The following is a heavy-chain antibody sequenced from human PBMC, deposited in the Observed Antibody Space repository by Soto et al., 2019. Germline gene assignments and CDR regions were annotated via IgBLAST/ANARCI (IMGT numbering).Heavy chain of an antibody. V-gene: IGHV1-18*01. CDR2: ISTYSGDT. CDR3: ARHHVPTTSENWFDP. J-gene: IGHJ5*02. D-gene: IGHD5-12*01. Sequence: QVHLVQSGVEVKTPGASVKVSCQASGYTFFTYDISWVRQAPGQGLEWRGWISTYSGDTKYAQKFQGRVTMTQDTSTTTAHLELRSLRSDDTAVYYCARHHVPTTSENWFDPWGQGTLVTVSS. CDR1: GYTFFTYD.